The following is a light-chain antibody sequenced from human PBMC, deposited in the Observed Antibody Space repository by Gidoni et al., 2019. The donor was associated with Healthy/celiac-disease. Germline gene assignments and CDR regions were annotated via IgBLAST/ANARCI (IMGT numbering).Light chain of an antibody. CDR1: QSISSY. V-gene: IGKV1-39*01. CDR2: AAS. CDR3: QHSKA. Sequence: DIQMTQSPSSLSASVGDRVTITCRASQSISSYLQWYQQKPGKAPKLLIYAASSLPSGVPSRCTGSGSGTDFTLTMSSLQAKDYATYYCQHSKAFGQGTKVEIK. J-gene: IGKJ2*01.